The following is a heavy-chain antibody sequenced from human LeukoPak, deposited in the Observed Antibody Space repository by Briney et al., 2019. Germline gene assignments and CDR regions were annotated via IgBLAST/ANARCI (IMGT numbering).Heavy chain of an antibody. CDR1: GGSFSGYY. CDR2: INHSGST. Sequence: PSETLSLTCAVYGGSFSGYYWSWIRQPPGKGLEWIGEINHSGSTNYNPSLKSRVTISVDTSKNQFSLKLSSVTAADTAVYYCARGDLAAAGTATVYYMDVWGKGTTVTVSS. D-gene: IGHD6-13*01. J-gene: IGHJ6*03. V-gene: IGHV4-34*01. CDR3: ARGDLAAAGTATVYYMDV.